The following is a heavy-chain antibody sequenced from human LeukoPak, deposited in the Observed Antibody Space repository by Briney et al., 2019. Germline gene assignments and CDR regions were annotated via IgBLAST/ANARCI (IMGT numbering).Heavy chain of an antibody. D-gene: IGHD6-19*01. V-gene: IGHV3-23*01. CDR3: AKEGAVATYYYYYYYMDV. CDR2: ITNNGENT. CDR1: GFSFPYG. J-gene: IGHJ6*03. Sequence: GGSLRLSCEASGFSFPYGMSWVRQAPGKGLEWVSGITNNGENTYYADSVKGRFTISRDNSKNTLYLQMNSLRAEDTAVYYCAKEGAVATYYYYYYYMDVWGKGTTVTISS.